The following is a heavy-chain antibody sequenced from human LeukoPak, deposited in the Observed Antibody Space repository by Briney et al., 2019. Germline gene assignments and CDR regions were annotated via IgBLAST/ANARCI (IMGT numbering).Heavy chain of an antibody. J-gene: IGHJ4*02. Sequence: GGSLRLSCAASGFTFSRYAMHWVRQAPGKGLEWVAVISYDGSNKCYADSVKGRFTISRDSSKNTLYLQMNSLRAEDTAVYYCASHYDTSGYHYFDFRGQGTLVTVSS. CDR1: GFTFSRYA. CDR3: ASHYDTSGYHYFDF. D-gene: IGHD3-22*01. V-gene: IGHV3-30-3*01. CDR2: ISYDGSNK.